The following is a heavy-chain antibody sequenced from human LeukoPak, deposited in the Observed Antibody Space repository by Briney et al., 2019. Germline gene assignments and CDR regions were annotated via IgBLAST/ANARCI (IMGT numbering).Heavy chain of an antibody. Sequence: PSETLSLTCTVSGGSISGYYWVWIRQPPGKRLEWIGYIHYSGTTNYNPSLKSRVTISVDTSNNEFSLNLTSVTAADTALYYCARVSSRWLGLFDCWGQGTLVTVSS. V-gene: IGHV4-59*01. J-gene: IGHJ4*02. CDR1: GGSISGYY. CDR3: ARVSSRWLGLFDC. D-gene: IGHD5-24*01. CDR2: IHYSGTT.